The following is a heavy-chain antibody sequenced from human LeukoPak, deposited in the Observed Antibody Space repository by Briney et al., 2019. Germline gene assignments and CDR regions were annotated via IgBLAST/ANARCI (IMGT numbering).Heavy chain of an antibody. Sequence: GGSLRLSCAAYGFTFSDYYMSWIRQAPGKGLEWVSYISSSGNTIYYADSVKGRFTISRDNAKNSLYLQMNSLRAEDTAVYYCARQRGYDAFDIWGQGTMVTVSS. CDR1: GFTFSDYY. CDR3: ARQRGYDAFDI. D-gene: IGHD5-18*01. J-gene: IGHJ3*02. CDR2: ISSSGNTI. V-gene: IGHV3-11*01.